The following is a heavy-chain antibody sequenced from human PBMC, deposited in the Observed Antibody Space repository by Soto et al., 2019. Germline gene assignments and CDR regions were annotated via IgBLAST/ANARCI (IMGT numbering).Heavy chain of an antibody. Sequence: EVQLVESGGGLLQPGGSLRLSCAASGFTFSTYWMHWVRQAPGKGLVWVSRIKTDGSVTTYADSVKGRFTISRDNAKNTLYLQMNTLRAEVTAVYYCARDLGGSHDYWGRGTLVTVSS. J-gene: IGHJ4*02. CDR1: GFTFSTYW. CDR3: ARDLGGSHDY. CDR2: IKTDGSVT. V-gene: IGHV3-74*01. D-gene: IGHD3-16*01.